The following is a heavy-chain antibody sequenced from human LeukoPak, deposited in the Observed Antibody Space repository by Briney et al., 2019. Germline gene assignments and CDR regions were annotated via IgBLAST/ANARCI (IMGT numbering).Heavy chain of an antibody. CDR3: ARDDGQHYGLDV. CDR1: GFTFGSYS. CDR2: ISSSSSNI. Sequence: GGSLRLSCAASGFTFGSYSMNWVRQAPGKGLEWVSHISSSSSNIYYADSVKGRFTIPRDNAKNSLCLQMNSLRDEDTAVYYCARDDGQHYGLDVWGQGTTVTVSS. J-gene: IGHJ6*02. V-gene: IGHV3-48*02.